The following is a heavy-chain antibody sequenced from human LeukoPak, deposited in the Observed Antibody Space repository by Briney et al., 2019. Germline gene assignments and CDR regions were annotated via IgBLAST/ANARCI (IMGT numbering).Heavy chain of an antibody. CDR1: GGSFSGYY. V-gene: IGHV4-34*01. CDR3: ARVKSGMVIGVVDY. CDR2: INHSGST. J-gene: IGHJ4*02. Sequence: PSETLSLTCAVYGGSFSGYYWSWIRQPPGKGLEWIGEINHSGSTNYNPSLKSRVTISVDTSKNQFSLKLRSVTAADTAVYYCARVKSGMVIGVVDYWGQGTLVTVSS. D-gene: IGHD3-3*01.